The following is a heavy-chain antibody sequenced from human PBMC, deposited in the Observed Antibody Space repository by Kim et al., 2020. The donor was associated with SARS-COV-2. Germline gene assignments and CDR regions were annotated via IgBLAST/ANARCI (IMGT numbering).Heavy chain of an antibody. J-gene: IGHJ4*02. D-gene: IGHD1-26*01. V-gene: IGHV3-49*04. CDR3: TGEVGATPFDY. Sequence: GGSLRLSCTASGFTFGDYAMSWVRQAPGKGLEWVGFIRSKAYGGTTEYAASVKGRFTISRDDSKSIAYLQMNSLKTEDTAVYYCTGEVGATPFDYWGQGTLVTVSS. CDR1: GFTFGDYA. CDR2: IRSKAYGGTT.